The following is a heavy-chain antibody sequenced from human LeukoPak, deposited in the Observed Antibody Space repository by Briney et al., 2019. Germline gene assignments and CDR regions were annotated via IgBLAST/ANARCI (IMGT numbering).Heavy chain of an antibody. V-gene: IGHV3-21*01. J-gene: IGHJ4*02. CDR3: ARLGWYYYDSSGYNDY. Sequence: GGSLRLSCAASGYTFSSYSMNWLRQAPGKALEWVSSISSSSSYIYYADSVKGRFTSFRDNAKNSLYLQMNSLRAEDTAVYYCARLGWYYYDSSGYNDYWGQGTLVTVS. CDR1: GYTFSSYS. CDR2: ISSSSSYI. D-gene: IGHD3-22*01.